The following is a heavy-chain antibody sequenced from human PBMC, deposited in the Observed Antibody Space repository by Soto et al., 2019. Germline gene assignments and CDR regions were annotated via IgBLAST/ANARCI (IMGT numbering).Heavy chain of an antibody. CDR2: IYYGGSA. V-gene: IGHV4-59*08. J-gene: IGHJ4*02. CDR3: ARGGHCTNGVCSALDY. CDR1: GGSISTYY. Sequence: SETLSLTCTVSGGSISTYYWNWIRQPPGKGLEWIGYIYYGGSANYNPSLKSRVTILVDTSKKQFSLKLSSVTAADTAVYYCARGGHCTNGVCSALDYWGQGTLVTVSS. D-gene: IGHD2-8*01.